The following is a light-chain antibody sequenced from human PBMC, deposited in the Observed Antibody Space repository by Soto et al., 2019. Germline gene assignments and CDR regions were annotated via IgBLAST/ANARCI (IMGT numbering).Light chain of an antibody. V-gene: IGKV3-11*01. CDR2: DAS. J-gene: IGKJ5*01. CDR1: QNVDIY. CDR3: QQRRNWPPLT. Sequence: ETVLTQSPATLSLSPGERATLSCRASQNVDIYLAWYQQKPAQAPRLLIYDASNRATGVPPRFSGSGSGMDFTLTISSLEPEDFALYSGQQRRNWPPLTFGQGTRLEIK.